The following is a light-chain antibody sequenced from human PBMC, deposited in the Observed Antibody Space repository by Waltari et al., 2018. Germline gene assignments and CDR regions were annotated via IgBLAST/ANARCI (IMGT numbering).Light chain of an antibody. CDR2: AAS. J-gene: IGKJ1*01. CDR3: QQSYSTPRT. V-gene: IGKV1-39*01. Sequence: DIQMTQSPPPLSPSVGARVTITFRASQGISSYLSCYQQKPGKAPNLLIYAASSLQSGVPSRFSGSGAGTDFTHTISSLQPEDCATYYCQQSYSTPRTFGQGTRVEIK. CDR1: QGISSY.